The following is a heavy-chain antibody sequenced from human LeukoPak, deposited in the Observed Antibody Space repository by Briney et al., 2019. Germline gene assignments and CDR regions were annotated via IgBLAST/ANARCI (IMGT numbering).Heavy chain of an antibody. V-gene: IGHV4-39*07. J-gene: IGHJ3*02. D-gene: IGHD6-13*01. CDR3: ARGISSIVGLDAFDI. CDR2: IYYSGIT. Sequence: SETLSLTCTVSGGSITSTNYYWGWIRLPPGQGLEWIGTIYYSGITYYNTSLKSRFTISLDTSKNQFSLELSSVTAADTAVYYCARGISSIVGLDAFDIWGQGTMVTVSS. CDR1: GGSITSTNYY.